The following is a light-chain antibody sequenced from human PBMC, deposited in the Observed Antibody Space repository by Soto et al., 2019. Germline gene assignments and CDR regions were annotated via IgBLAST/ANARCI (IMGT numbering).Light chain of an antibody. Sequence: QLVLTQPPSVSGSPGQSVTISCTGTSSDVGSYNSVSWYQQPPGTVPKLMIYEVSNRPSGVPDRFSGSKSGNTASLTISGLQAEDEADYYCSSYTTSNTYVFGTGTKVTVL. CDR3: SSYTTSNTYV. J-gene: IGLJ1*01. CDR2: EVS. V-gene: IGLV2-18*02. CDR1: SSDVGSYNS.